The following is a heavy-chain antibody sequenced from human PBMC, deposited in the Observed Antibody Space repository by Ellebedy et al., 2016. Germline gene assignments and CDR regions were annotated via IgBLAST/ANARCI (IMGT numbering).Heavy chain of an antibody. CDR2: ISSNGGST. J-gene: IGHJ4*02. CDR3: ARDRDSSGWYGPFDY. V-gene: IGHV3-64*01. Sequence: GGSLRLXCAASGFTFSSYAMHWVRQAPGKGLEYVSAISSNGGSTYYANSVKGRFTISRDNSKNTLYLQMGSLRAEDMAVYYCARDRDSSGWYGPFDYWGQGTLVTVSS. D-gene: IGHD6-19*01. CDR1: GFTFSSYA.